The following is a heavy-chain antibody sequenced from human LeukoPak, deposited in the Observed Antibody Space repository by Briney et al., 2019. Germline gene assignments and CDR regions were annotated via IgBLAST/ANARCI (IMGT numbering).Heavy chain of an antibody. D-gene: IGHD6-13*01. J-gene: IGHJ6*02. V-gene: IGHV4-59*08. CDR1: GGSISSYY. CDR3: ARTSYSSSWIIYYGMDV. CDR2: IYYSGST. Sequence: SETLSLTCTVSGGSISSYYWSWIRQPPGKGLEWIGYIYYSGSTNYNPSLKSRVTISVDTSKNQFSLKLSSVTAADTAVYYCARTSYSSSWIIYYGMDVWGQGTTVTVSS.